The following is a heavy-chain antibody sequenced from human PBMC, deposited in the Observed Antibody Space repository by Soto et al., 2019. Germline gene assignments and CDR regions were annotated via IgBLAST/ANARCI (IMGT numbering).Heavy chain of an antibody. CDR1: GYTFTSYG. V-gene: IGHV1-18*04. D-gene: IGHD4-4*01. CDR2: ISACSGDT. Sequence: ASVKVSCKASGYTFTSYGISWVQQAPGQGLEWMGWISACSGDTKYSQKFQGRVTISSDTSASTAYMELSSLRSEDTAVYYCARELQGLYFFDYWGQGTLVT. CDR3: ARELQGLYFFDY. J-gene: IGHJ4*02.